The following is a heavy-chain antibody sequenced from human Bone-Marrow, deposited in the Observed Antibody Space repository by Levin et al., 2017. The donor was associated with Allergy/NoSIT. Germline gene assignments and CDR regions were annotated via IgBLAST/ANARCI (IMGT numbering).Heavy chain of an antibody. CDR1: GGSVSNSAYY. D-gene: IGHD3-3*01. V-gene: IGHV4-61*03. J-gene: IGHJ6*02. CDR2: VFYDGST. Sequence: SETLSLTCTVSGGSVSNSAYYWSWIRQPPGKALEWIGYVFYDGSTNYNPSLKSRVTISIDTSKRHFSLTLSSVTVADTAMYYCARAEKRLNYYTAMDVWGQGTTVTVSS. CDR3: ARAEKRLNYYTAMDV.